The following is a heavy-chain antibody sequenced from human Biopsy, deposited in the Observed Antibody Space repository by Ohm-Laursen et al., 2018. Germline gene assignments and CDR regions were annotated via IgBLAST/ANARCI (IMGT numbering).Heavy chain of an antibody. J-gene: IGHJ6*02. CDR1: GFTFSDYY. CDR2: ITNTGRTV. CDR3: ARELGNGMDV. V-gene: IGHV3-11*01. Sequence: SLRLSCSASGFTFSDYYMNWIRQAPGTGLAWVSFITNTGRTVYADSVKGRFTISRDNADNSLHLQMKSLRAEDTAVYYCARELGNGMDVWGQGTPVTVSS.